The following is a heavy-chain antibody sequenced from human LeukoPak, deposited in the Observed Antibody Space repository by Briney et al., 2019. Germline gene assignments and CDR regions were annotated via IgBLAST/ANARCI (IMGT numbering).Heavy chain of an antibody. D-gene: IGHD3-22*01. CDR2: ISWNSGSI. V-gene: IGHV3-9*01. CDR3: AKDYYDSSGYYFDY. CDR1: GFTFDDYA. J-gene: IGHJ4*02. Sequence: GGSLRLSCAASGFTFDDYAMHWVRQAPGKGLEWVSGISWNSGSIDYADSVKGRFTISRDNAKNSLYLQMNSLRAEDTALYYCAKDYYDSSGYYFDYWGQGTLVTVSS.